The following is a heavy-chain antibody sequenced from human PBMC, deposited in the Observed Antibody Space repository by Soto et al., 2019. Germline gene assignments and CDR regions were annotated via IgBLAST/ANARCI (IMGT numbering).Heavy chain of an antibody. V-gene: IGHV4-34*01. CDR2: INHSGGT. CDR3: AKTSIAARPRWFDP. Sequence: PSETLSLTCAVYGGSFSAYYWSWIRQPPGKGLEWIGEINHSGGTSYNPSLKSRVTISVDTSKSQFSLQLNSVTPEDTAVYYCAKTSIAARPRWFDPWGQGTLVTVSS. J-gene: IGHJ5*02. CDR1: GGSFSAYY. D-gene: IGHD6-6*01.